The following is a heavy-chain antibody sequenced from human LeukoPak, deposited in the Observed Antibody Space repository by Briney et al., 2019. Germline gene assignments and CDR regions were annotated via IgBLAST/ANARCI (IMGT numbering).Heavy chain of an antibody. V-gene: IGHV1-18*01. Sequence: ASVKVSCKASGYTFTSYGISWVRQAPGQGLEWMGWISAYNGNTNYAQKFQGRVTITADKSTSTAYMELSSLRSEDTAVYYCARDLGGATTPYYFDYWGQGTLVTVSS. J-gene: IGHJ4*02. D-gene: IGHD1-1*01. CDR1: GYTFTSYG. CDR2: ISAYNGNT. CDR3: ARDLGGATTPYYFDY.